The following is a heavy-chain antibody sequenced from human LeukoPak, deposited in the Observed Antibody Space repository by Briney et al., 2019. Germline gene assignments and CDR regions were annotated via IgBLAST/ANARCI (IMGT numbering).Heavy chain of an antibody. D-gene: IGHD6-13*01. CDR3: ARGAGAAAGVIWYYYYYMDV. Sequence: GASVKVSCKASRYTFTSYYMHWVRQAPGQGLEWMGWISAYNGNTNYAQKLQGRVTMTTDTSTSTAYMELRSLRSDDTAVYYCARGAGAAAGVIWYYYYYMDVWGKGTTVTVSS. CDR1: RYTFTSYY. CDR2: ISAYNGNT. V-gene: IGHV1-18*04. J-gene: IGHJ6*03.